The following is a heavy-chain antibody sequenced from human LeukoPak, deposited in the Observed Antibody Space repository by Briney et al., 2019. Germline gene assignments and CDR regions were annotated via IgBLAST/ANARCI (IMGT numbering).Heavy chain of an antibody. CDR3: ARRGERFLEWLFDY. Sequence: ASVKVSCKASGYTFSGYYMHWVRQAPGQGLEWMGWINPNSGGTYYAQKFQGRVTMTRDTSISTAYMELSRLRSDDTAVYYCARRGERFLEWLFDYWGQGTLVTVSS. D-gene: IGHD3-3*01. V-gene: IGHV1-2*02. CDR1: GYTFSGYY. J-gene: IGHJ4*02. CDR2: INPNSGGT.